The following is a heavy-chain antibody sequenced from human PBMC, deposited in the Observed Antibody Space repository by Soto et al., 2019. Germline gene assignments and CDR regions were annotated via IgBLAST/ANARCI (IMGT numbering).Heavy chain of an antibody. CDR3: ARAARPPKYCSSTSCYLGYDY. J-gene: IGHJ4*02. D-gene: IGHD2-2*01. CDR2: IIPIFGTA. V-gene: IGHV1-69*13. Sequence: SVKVSCKASGGTFSSYAISWVRQAPGQGLEWMGGIIPIFGTANYAQKFQGRVTITADESTSTAYMELSSLRSEDTAVYYCARAARPPKYCSSTSCYLGYDYWGQGTLVTVSS. CDR1: GGTFSSYA.